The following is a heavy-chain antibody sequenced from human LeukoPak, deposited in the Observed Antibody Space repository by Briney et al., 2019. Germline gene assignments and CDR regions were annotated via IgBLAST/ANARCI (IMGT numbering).Heavy chain of an antibody. D-gene: IGHD6-13*01. CDR2: IYYSGST. J-gene: IGHJ4*02. Sequence: SETLSLTCTVSGGSISSGDYYWSWIRQPPGKGLEWIGYIYYSGSTYYNPSLKSRVTISVDTSKNQFSLKLSSVTAADTAVYYCARAPPVAAGTFDYWGQGTLVTVSS. V-gene: IGHV4-30-4*01. CDR1: GGSISSGDYY. CDR3: ARAPPVAAGTFDY.